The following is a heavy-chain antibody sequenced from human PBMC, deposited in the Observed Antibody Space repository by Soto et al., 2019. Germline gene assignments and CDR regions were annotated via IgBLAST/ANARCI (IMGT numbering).Heavy chain of an antibody. D-gene: IGHD3-10*01. CDR1: GYSISGGYH. Sequence: SETLSLTCGVSGYSISGGYHWVWIRQPPGKGLEWIASIFRNGATHYGPSLKSRATISVDTSRNQFSLKLTSVTAADTATYYCARARGADRPNWFDPWGQGTPVTVSS. CDR2: IFRNGAT. V-gene: IGHV4-38-2*01. CDR3: ARARGADRPNWFDP. J-gene: IGHJ5*02.